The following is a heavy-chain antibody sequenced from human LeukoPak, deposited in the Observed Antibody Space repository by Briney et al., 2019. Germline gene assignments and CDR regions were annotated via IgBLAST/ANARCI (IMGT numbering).Heavy chain of an antibody. CDR1: GFTFSSYG. CDR3: AGSGLGHWYFDL. V-gene: IGHV3-30*02. D-gene: IGHD2-15*01. J-gene: IGHJ2*01. Sequence: GGSLRLSCAASGFTFSSYGMHWVRQAPGKGLEWVAFIRYDGSNKYYADSMKGRFTISRDNSKNTLYLQMNSLRAEDTAVYYCAGSGLGHWYFDLWGRGTLVTVSS. CDR2: IRYDGSNK.